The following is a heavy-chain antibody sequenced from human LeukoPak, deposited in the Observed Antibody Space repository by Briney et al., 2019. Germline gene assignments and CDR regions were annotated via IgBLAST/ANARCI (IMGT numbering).Heavy chain of an antibody. CDR3: ARDLIVGATLAGGHDAFDI. J-gene: IGHJ3*02. CDR1: GYTFTRYG. D-gene: IGHD1-26*01. Sequence: ASVKVSCKASGYTFTRYGINWVRQAPGQGLEWMGWISAYTGNTNYAQNLQGRVTMTTDTSTRTAYMDLRSLRSDDTAVYYCARDLIVGATLAGGHDAFDIWGQGTMVTVSS. CDR2: ISAYTGNT. V-gene: IGHV1-18*01.